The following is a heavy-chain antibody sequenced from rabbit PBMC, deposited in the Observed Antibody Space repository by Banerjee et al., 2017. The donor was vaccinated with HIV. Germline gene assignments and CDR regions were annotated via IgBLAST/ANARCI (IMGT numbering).Heavy chain of an antibody. D-gene: IGHD1-1*01. CDR3: ARDRAGVIGWNFNL. J-gene: IGHJ4*01. Sequence: QEQLEESGGDLVKPEGSLTLTCTASGFSFSSNYWICWVRQAPGKGLEWIACINSSSRNAVYASWATGRFTISKTSSTTVTLQMTSLTAADTATDFCARDRAGVIGWNFNLWGPGTLVTVS. CDR1: GFSFSSNYW. V-gene: IGHV1S45*01. CDR2: INSSSRNA.